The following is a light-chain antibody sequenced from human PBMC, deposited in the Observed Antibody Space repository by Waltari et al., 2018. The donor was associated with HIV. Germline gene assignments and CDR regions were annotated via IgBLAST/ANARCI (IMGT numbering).Light chain of an antibody. Sequence: ALTLPPSVPGPPGQPTTSPGPGTRSSVGSYNYVTWYQHHPGQAPKLMIYDVDNRRPGVSSRFSGSKSGNTASLTISGLRAEDEADYYCGSYTSSSTYVFGTGTEVTVL. CDR1: RSSVGSYNY. CDR2: DVD. CDR3: GSYTSSSTYV. J-gene: IGLJ1*01. V-gene: IGLV2-14*03.